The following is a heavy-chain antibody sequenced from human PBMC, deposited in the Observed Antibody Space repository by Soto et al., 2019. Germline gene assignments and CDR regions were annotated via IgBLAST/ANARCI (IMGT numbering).Heavy chain of an antibody. Sequence: QVQLQQWGAGLLKPSETLSLTCAVYGGSFSGYQWTWIRQTPGKGLEWIGEINDSGNINYNPSLKSRVTMVLDTPKKQISLKLSSVTAADTAVYYCARGLILWFGELSRRGGYYYYMDVWGEGTTVIVSS. CDR1: GGSFSGYQ. V-gene: IGHV4-34*01. D-gene: IGHD3-10*01. CDR2: INDSGNI. J-gene: IGHJ6*03. CDR3: ARGLILWFGELSRRGGYYYYMDV.